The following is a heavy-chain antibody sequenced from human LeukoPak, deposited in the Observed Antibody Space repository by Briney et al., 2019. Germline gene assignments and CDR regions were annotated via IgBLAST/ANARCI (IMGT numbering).Heavy chain of an antibody. CDR1: GVSITTYY. J-gene: IGHJ4*02. D-gene: IGHD3-10*01. Sequence: SETLSFTCTVSGVSITTYYWSWIRQPPGKGLEWIGYIYHSGSTNYNPSLKSRVTISVDTSKNQFSLKLSSVTATDTAVYYCARGGYGSGTYYLDYWGQGTLVTVSS. V-gene: IGHV4-59*08. CDR2: IYHSGST. CDR3: ARGGYGSGTYYLDY.